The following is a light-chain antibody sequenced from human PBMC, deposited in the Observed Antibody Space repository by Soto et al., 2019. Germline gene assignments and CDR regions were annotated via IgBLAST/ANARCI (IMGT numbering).Light chain of an antibody. CDR2: GSS. V-gene: IGKV3-20*01. CDR3: QQYGYSRT. J-gene: IGKJ1*01. Sequence: VLPQSPGTLSLSPGERATLSCRASQTLSSRHLAWYQQQPGQAPRLLIYGSSSRATDIPDRFSGSGSGTDFTLTISTLEPEDFAIYYCQQYGYSRTFGQGTKVEIK. CDR1: QTLSSRH.